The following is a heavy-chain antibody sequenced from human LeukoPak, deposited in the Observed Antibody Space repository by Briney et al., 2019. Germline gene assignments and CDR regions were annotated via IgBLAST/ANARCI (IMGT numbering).Heavy chain of an antibody. Sequence: PGGSLRLSRAASGFPLNRLAMRWVPQAPGKGLEWVSGIPGWGGHTHYADSVKGRLTVSRDHPKNTLYLQMNSLSAEEMAMYYCAKELHLYACDMWGQGTMVSVSS. V-gene: IGHV3-23*01. CDR1: GFPLNRLA. D-gene: IGHD5-24*01. J-gene: IGHJ3*02. CDR2: IPGWGGHT. CDR3: AKELHLYACDM.